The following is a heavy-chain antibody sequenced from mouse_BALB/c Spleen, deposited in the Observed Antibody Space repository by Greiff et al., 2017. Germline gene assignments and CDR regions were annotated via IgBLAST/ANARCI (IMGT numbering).Heavy chain of an antibody. CDR1: GFNITDYY. CDR2: IDPENGNT. V-gene: IGHV14-1*02. D-gene: IGHD2-14*01. Sequence: VQLQQSGAELVRPGALVKLSCKASGFNITDYYMHWVKQRPEQGLEWIGWIDPENGNTIYDPKFQGKASITADTSSNTAYLQLSSLTSEDTAVYYCARDYYRYGWFAYWGQGTLVTVSA. CDR3: ARDYYRYGWFAY. J-gene: IGHJ3*01.